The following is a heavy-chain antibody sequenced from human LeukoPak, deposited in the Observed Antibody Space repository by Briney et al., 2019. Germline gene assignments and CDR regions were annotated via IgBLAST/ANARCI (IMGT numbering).Heavy chain of an antibody. J-gene: IGHJ4*02. CDR3: ARGGGWLSPFGY. V-gene: IGHV4-59*01. Sequence: SETLSLTCTVSGGSISSYYWSWIRQPPGKGLEWIGYIYYSGSTNYNPSLKSRVTISVDTSKNQFSLKLSSVTAADTAVYYCARGGGWLSPFGYWGQGTLVTVSS. CDR2: IYYSGST. CDR1: GGSISSYY. D-gene: IGHD6-19*01.